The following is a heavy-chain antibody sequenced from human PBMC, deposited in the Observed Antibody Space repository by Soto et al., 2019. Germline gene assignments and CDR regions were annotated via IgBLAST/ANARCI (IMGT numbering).Heavy chain of an antibody. V-gene: IGHV3-74*03. CDR2: LSSDGFGA. J-gene: IGHJ4*02. Sequence: GSLRLSCAASGXSVSPYCMHWVRQVPGRGLEWVARLSSDGFGAAYADSVKGRFFISREIARNTLYLQMNSMRDDDTAVYYCARDLGGPDYWGRGTSGTVSS. CDR3: ARDLGGPDY. D-gene: IGHD3-16*01. CDR1: GXSVSPYC.